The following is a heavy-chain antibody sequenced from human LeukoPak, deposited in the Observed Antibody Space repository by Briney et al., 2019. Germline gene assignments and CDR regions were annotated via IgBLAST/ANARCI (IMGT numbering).Heavy chain of an antibody. CDR2: INPNSGGT. J-gene: IGHJ4*02. Sequence: ASVKVSCKASGYTFTGYYMHWVRQAPGQGLEWMGWINPNSGGTNYAQKFQGRVTMTRDTSISTAYMELSRLRSDDTAVYYCARALSLRYYGSGSYYNGHFDYWGQGILVTVSS. CDR1: GYTFTGYY. V-gene: IGHV1-2*02. CDR3: ARALSLRYYGSGSYYNGHFDY. D-gene: IGHD3-10*01.